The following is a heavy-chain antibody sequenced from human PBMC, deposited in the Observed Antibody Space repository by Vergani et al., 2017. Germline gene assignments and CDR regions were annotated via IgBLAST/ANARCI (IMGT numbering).Heavy chain of an antibody. J-gene: IGHJ3*02. V-gene: IGHV4-34*01. Sequence: QVQLQQWGAGLLKPSETLSLTCAVYGGSFSGYYWSWIRQPPGKGLEWIGEIYHSGSTNYNPSLKSRVTISVDKSKNQFSLKLSSVTAADTAVYYCARDVPAAMAEDAFDIWGQGTMVTVSS. CDR1: GGSFSGYY. CDR3: ARDVPAAMAEDAFDI. CDR2: IYHSGST. D-gene: IGHD2-2*01.